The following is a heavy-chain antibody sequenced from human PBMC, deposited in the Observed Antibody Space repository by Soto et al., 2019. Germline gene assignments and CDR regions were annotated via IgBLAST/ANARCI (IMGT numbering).Heavy chain of an antibody. V-gene: IGHV4-31*03. CDR1: GDSISSGDFY. D-gene: IGHD6-6*01. CDR2: VFYSGNT. Sequence: LSLTCTVSGDSISSGDFYWSWIRQHPGKGLEWIGYVFYSGNTYYNPSLKSRVTISVDTSKNHFSLKLNSMTDADTAVYYCARVGISSSDAFDIWGQGTMVTVSS. CDR3: ARVGISSSDAFDI. J-gene: IGHJ3*02.